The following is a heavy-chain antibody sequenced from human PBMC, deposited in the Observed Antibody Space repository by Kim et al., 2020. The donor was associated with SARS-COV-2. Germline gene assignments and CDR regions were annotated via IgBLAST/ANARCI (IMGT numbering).Heavy chain of an antibody. CDR1: GGSISSSSYY. V-gene: IGHV4-39*01. Sequence: SETLSLTCTVSGGSISSSSYYWGWIRQPPGKGLEWIGSIYYSGSTYYNPSLKSRVTISVDTSKNQFSLKLSSVTAADTAVYYGIAAAGGYYYYYYMDVWGKGTTVTVSS. J-gene: IGHJ6*03. CDR2: IYYSGST. D-gene: IGHD6-13*01. CDR3: IAAAGGYYYYYYMDV.